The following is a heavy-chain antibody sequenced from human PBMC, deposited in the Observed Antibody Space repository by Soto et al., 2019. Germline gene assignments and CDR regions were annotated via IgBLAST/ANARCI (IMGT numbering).Heavy chain of an antibody. CDR3: ARERPGWLQFP. CDR2: IIPILGIA. V-gene: IGHV1-69*04. CDR1: GGSLIRYT. J-gene: IGHJ5*02. D-gene: IGHD5-12*01. Sequence: ASVKVACKSSGGSLIRYTSSWVRQAPGQGLEWMGRIIPILGIANYAQKFQGRVTITADKSTSTAYMELSSLRSEDTAVYYCARERPGWLQFPWGQGTLVTVSS.